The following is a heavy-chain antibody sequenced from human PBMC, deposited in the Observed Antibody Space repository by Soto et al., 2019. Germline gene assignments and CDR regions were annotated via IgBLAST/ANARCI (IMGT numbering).Heavy chain of an antibody. D-gene: IGHD3-3*01. V-gene: IGHV4-61*01. J-gene: IGHJ4*02. CDR3: ARGVDFWSGYFHHFDY. Sequence: PSETLSLTCTVSGGSVSSGSYYWSWIRQPPGKGLEWIGYIYYSGSTNYNPSLKSRVTISVDTPKNQFSLKLSSVTAADTAVYYCARGVDFWSGYFHHFDYWGQGTLVTVSS. CDR1: GGSVSSGSYY. CDR2: IYYSGST.